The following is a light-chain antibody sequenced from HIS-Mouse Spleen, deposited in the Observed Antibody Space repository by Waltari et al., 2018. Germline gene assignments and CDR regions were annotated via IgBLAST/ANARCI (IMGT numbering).Light chain of an antibody. CDR1: SSDVGSYNL. J-gene: IGLJ2*01. V-gene: IGLV2-23*02. CDR2: EIS. CDR3: CSYAGSSTLV. Sequence: QSALTQPASVSGSPGQSITISCTGTSSDVGSYNLVSWYKQHPGKAPKLMIYEISKRPSGVSDPFYGSKSSNTASLTISGLQAEDEADYYCCSYAGSSTLVFGGGTTLTVL.